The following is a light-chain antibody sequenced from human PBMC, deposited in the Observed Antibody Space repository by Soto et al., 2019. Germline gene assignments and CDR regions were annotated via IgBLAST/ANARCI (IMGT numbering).Light chain of an antibody. Sequence: QSVLTQPASVSGSPGQSITISCTGTTSDVGSYNLVSWFQQHPGKAPKLMIYKVTERPSGVSDRFSGSKSGSTASLTISGLQAADEADYYCGSYADGNTLVFGGGTKVTVL. J-gene: IGLJ2*01. CDR2: KVT. CDR1: TSDVGSYNL. V-gene: IGLV2-23*02. CDR3: GSYADGNTLV.